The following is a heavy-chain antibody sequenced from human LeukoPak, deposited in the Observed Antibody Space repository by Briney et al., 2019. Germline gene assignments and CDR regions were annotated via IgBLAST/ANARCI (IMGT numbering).Heavy chain of an antibody. CDR1: GFTFSSYA. V-gene: IGHV3-48*03. CDR2: ISSSGSTI. D-gene: IGHD3-10*01. Sequence: GGSLRLSCAASGFTFSSYAVDWVRQAPGKGLEWVSYISSSGSTIYYADSVKGRFTISRDNAKNSLYLQMNSLRAEDTAVYYCARIFREIDYWGQGTLVTVSS. J-gene: IGHJ4*02. CDR3: ARIFREIDY.